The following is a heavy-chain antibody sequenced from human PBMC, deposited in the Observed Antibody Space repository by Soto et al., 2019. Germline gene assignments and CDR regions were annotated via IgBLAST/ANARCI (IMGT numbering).Heavy chain of an antibody. Sequence: SETLSLTCAVYGGSFSGYYWSWIRQPPGKGLEWIGEINHSGSTNYNPSLKSRVTISVDTSKNQFSLKLSSVTAADTAVYYCAATYYYGSGSYYNPHFDYWGQGTLVTVSS. CDR3: AATYYYGSGSYYNPHFDY. V-gene: IGHV4-34*01. CDR1: GGSFSGYY. CDR2: INHSGST. J-gene: IGHJ4*02. D-gene: IGHD3-10*01.